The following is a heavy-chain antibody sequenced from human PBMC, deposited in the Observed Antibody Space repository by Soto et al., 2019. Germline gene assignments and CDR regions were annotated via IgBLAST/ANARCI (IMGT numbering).Heavy chain of an antibody. CDR2: VYHSRRP. CDR3: ARDRGGATSSFDY. V-gene: IGHV4-38-2*02. J-gene: IGHJ4*02. CDR1: GYSISSGFY. D-gene: IGHD1-26*01. Sequence: KPSETLSLTCVVSGYSISSGFYWGWIRQPPGKGLEWVGTVYHSRRPDYNPSLESRVTISVDTSKNQFSLKLTSVTAADTAVYYCARDRGGATSSFDYWGQGTLVTVSS.